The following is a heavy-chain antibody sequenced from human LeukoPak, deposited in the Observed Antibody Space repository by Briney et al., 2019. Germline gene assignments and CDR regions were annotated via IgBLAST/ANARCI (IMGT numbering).Heavy chain of an antibody. CDR3: ASTSGSYYIRGAFDI. CDR1: GFTFSDYY. D-gene: IGHD1-26*01. CDR2: ISSSGSTI. V-gene: IGHV3-11*04. Sequence: GGSLRLSCAASGFTFSDYYMSWIRQAPGKGLEWVSHISSSGSTIYYADSVKGRFTISRDNAKNSLYLQMNSLRAEDTAVHYCASTSGSYYIRGAFDIWGQGTMVTVSS. J-gene: IGHJ3*02.